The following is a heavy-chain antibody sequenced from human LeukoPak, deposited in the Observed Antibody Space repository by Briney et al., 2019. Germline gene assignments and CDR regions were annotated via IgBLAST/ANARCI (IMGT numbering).Heavy chain of an antibody. V-gene: IGHV3-21*01. CDR2: ISSSSSYI. D-gene: IGHD5-18*01. CDR3: ARDNYSYGPYGHYYYYMDV. Sequence: GGSLRLSCAASGFTFSSYSMNWVRQAPGKGLEWVSSISSSSSYIYYADSVKGRFTISRDNAKNSLYLQMNSLRAEDTAVYYCARDNYSYGPYGHYYYYMDVWGKGTTVTVSS. J-gene: IGHJ6*03. CDR1: GFTFSSYS.